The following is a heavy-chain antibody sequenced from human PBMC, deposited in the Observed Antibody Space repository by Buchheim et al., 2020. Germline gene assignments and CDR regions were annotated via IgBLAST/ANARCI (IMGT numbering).Heavy chain of an antibody. V-gene: IGHV4-39*02. D-gene: IGHD3-10*01. CDR1: GDSISSSSYY. J-gene: IGHJ4*02. CDR3: AKDDYGSGIHYL. CDR2: IYYSGST. Sequence: QQQLQESGPGLVKPSETLSLTCTVSGDSISSSSYYWGWIRQPPGKGLEWIGSIYYSGSTYYNAALKSRVTLSVDTSKNQLFLELSSVTAADTAVYYCAKDDYGSGIHYLWGQGTL.